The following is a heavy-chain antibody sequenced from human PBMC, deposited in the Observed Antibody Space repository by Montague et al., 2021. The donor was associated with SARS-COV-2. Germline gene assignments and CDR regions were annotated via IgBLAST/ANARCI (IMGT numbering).Heavy chain of an antibody. V-gene: IGHV4-34*01. CDR1: GGSFSGYY. D-gene: IGHD3-3*01. Sequence: SETLSLTCAVYGGSFSGYYWSWIRQPPGKGLEWIGEINNSGSTNYNSSLKSRVTITLDTSKNQFSRKLSSVTAADTAVYYCARTYTYYDFWSGYPWDYYMDVWGKGTTVTVSS. CDR2: INNSGST. CDR3: ARTYTYYDFWSGYPWDYYMDV. J-gene: IGHJ6*03.